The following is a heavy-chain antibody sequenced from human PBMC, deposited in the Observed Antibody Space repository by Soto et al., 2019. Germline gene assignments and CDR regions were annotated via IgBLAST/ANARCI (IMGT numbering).Heavy chain of an antibody. J-gene: IGHJ4*02. D-gene: IGHD3-22*01. CDR3: ARDVDTSGHYRFDY. V-gene: IGHV3-33*01. Sequence: GGSLRLSCAASGFTFRNYGIHWVRQAPGKGLEWVAVIWYDGVRKYYADSVKGRFTVSRDNSRETLYLQMNGLSADDTAVYWCARDVDTSGHYRFDYWGQGTLVTVSS. CDR2: IWYDGVRK. CDR1: GFTFRNYG.